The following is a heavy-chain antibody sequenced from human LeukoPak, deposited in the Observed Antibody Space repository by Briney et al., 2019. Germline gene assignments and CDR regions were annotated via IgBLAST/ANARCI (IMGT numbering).Heavy chain of an antibody. V-gene: IGHV3-30*14. J-gene: IGHJ4*02. CDR1: GFTFSTYA. CDR2: ISYDGRQK. CDR3: TRVYLERLTAGYFDH. Sequence: PGGSLRLSCAASGFTFSTYAMHWVRQAPGKGLEWVAVISYDGRQKYYADSVKGRITISRDNSKNTLFLQMNSLRDEDTAVYYCTRVYLERLTAGYFDHWGQGTLVTVSP. D-gene: IGHD2-8*01.